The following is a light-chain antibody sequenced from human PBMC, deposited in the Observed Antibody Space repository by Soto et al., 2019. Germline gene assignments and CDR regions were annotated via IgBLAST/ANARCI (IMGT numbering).Light chain of an antibody. V-gene: IGKV3-20*01. CDR2: GAS. Sequence: EIVMTQSPATLSVSPGEIATLSCRASQSVSSKLAWFQQKPGQAPSLVIYGASSRATGIPDRFSGSGSGTEFTLTIRRLEPEDFAVYYCQQYGSSGTFGQGTKVDIK. J-gene: IGKJ1*01. CDR3: QQYGSSGT. CDR1: QSVSSK.